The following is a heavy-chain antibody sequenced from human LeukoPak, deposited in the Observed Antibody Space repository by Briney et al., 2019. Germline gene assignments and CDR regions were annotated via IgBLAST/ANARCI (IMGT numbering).Heavy chain of an antibody. J-gene: IGHJ6*02. CDR1: GFIFTNYF. Sequence: PGGSLRLSCAASGFIFTNYFMSWVRQAPGKGLEWVASINHNGNVNYYVDSVKGRLTISRDNAKNSLYLQMSNLRAEDTAVYFCARGGGLDVWGQGATVTVSS. D-gene: IGHD3-16*01. V-gene: IGHV3-7*03. CDR2: INHNGNVN. CDR3: ARGGGLDV.